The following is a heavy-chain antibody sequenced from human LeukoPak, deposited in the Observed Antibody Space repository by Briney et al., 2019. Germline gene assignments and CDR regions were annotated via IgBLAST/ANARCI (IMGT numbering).Heavy chain of an antibody. Sequence: PGGSLRLSCAASGFTFSSYYMSWVRQVPRKGLEWVANINQDGSQKYYVDSVKGRFTISRDNGQNSLYLQMTNLRAEDTAVYYCARYWRSCGLYYNDYWGQGTLVTVSS. J-gene: IGHJ4*02. CDR1: GFTFSSYY. D-gene: IGHD6-19*01. CDR3: ARYWRSCGLYYNDY. CDR2: INQDGSQK. V-gene: IGHV3-7*04.